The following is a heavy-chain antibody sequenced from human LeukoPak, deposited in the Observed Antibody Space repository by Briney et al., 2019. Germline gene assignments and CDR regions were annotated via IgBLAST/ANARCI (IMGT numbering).Heavy chain of an antibody. CDR2: IYHSGST. D-gene: IGHD3-22*01. CDR3: AKSSGYGLVDI. CDR1: GYSISSCYY. V-gene: IGHV4-38-2*02. J-gene: IGHJ3*02. Sequence: SETLSLTCTVSGYSISSCYYWGWIRQPPGKGLEWIGSIYHSGSTYYSPSLRRRVTISLDTSRNQFSLKLNSVTAADTAVYYCAKSSGYGLVDIWGQRTMVTVSS.